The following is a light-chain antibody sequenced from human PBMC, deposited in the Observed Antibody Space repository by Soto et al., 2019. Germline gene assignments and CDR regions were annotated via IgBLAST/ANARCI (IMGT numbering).Light chain of an antibody. J-gene: IGKJ1*01. CDR2: GAS. CDR1: QSGSNNY. V-gene: IGKV3-20*01. CDR3: QQYGSSGT. Sequence: IVLTQSPGTLSLSPGERATLSCRARQSGSNNYLAWYQQKPGQAPRLLIYGASNRATGIPDRFSGSGSGTDFTLTISRLEPEDFAVYYCQQYGSSGTFGQGTKVDIK.